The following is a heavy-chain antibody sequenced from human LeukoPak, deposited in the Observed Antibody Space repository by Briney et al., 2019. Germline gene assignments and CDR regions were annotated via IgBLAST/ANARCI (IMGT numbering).Heavy chain of an antibody. CDR2: INVHKGNT. V-gene: IGHV1-18*01. D-gene: IGHD3-10*01. CDR3: AREEYLSGSYVGD. J-gene: IGHJ4*02. Sequence: GASVKVSCKDSGNIFNTYGFSWVRQAPGQGLEWIGWINVHKGNTNYAQKFQGRVTMTADTSTSTVYMELRSLTSDDTAVYYCAREEYLSGSYVGDWGQGTLVTVSS. CDR1: GNIFNTYG.